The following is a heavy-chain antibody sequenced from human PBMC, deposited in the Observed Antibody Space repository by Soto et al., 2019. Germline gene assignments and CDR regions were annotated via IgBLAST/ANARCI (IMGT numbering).Heavy chain of an antibody. J-gene: IGHJ6*02. V-gene: IGHV4-59*01. Sequence: DTLSLTCTVSGGSISRYYWSSIRQPPGKGLEWIGYIYYSGSTNYNPSLKSRVTISVDTSKNQFSLKLSSVTAADTAVYYCERVGYDFWSGYFGYGMDVWGQGTTVTVSS. CDR2: IYYSGST. CDR3: ERVGYDFWSGYFGYGMDV. CDR1: GGSISRYY. D-gene: IGHD3-3*01.